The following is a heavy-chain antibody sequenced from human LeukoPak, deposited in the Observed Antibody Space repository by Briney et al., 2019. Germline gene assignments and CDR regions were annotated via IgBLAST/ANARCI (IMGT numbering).Heavy chain of an antibody. Sequence: PGGSLRLSCTASGFTFGDYEMIWVRQAPGKGLEWVGFIRRKTSGGTTEYAASVKGRFIISRDDSKSIAYLQMNSLKTEDTALYYCTRVFRRDGYNSIDHWGQGTLVTVSS. CDR3: TRVFRRDGYNSIDH. V-gene: IGHV3-49*04. CDR1: GFTFGDYE. D-gene: IGHD5-24*01. J-gene: IGHJ4*02. CDR2: IRRKTSGGTT.